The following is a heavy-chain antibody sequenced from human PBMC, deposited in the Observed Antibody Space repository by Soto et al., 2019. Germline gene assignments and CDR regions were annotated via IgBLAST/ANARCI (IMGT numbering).Heavy chain of an antibody. D-gene: IGHD3-22*01. CDR3: ARKGGSSGYPRGHAFDI. CDR2: IKQDGSEK. J-gene: IGHJ3*02. CDR1: GFTFSSYW. Sequence: GGSLRLSCAASGFTFSSYWMSWVRQAPGKXLEWVANIKQDGSEKYDVDSVKGRFTISRDNAKNSLYLQMNSLRAEDTAVYYCARKGGSSGYPRGHAFDIWGQGTMVTVSS. V-gene: IGHV3-7*03.